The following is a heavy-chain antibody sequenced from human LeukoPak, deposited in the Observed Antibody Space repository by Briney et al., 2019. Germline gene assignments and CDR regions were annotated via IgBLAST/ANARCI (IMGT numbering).Heavy chain of an antibody. Sequence: GGSLRLSCAASGFTFSSYWMSWVRQAPGKGLEWVANIKQDGSEKYYVDSVKGRFTISRDNAKNSLYLQMNSLRAEDTAVYYCARLSKGSSWYDYYYYMDVWGKGTTVTVSS. CDR2: IKQDGSEK. CDR1: GFTFSSYW. J-gene: IGHJ6*03. CDR3: ARLSKGSSWYDYYYYMDV. V-gene: IGHV3-7*01. D-gene: IGHD6-13*01.